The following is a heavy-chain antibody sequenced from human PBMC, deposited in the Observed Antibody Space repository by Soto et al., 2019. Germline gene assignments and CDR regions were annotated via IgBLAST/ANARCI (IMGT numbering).Heavy chain of an antibody. V-gene: IGHV1-18*01. CDR2: ISAYNGNT. CDR3: ARVGVAYSSGWSPRGSWFDP. Sequence: ASVKVSCKASGYTFTSYGISWVRQAPGQGLEWMGWISAYNGNTNYAQKLQGRVTMTTDTSTSTAYMELRSLRSDDTAVYYCARVGVAYSSGWSPRGSWFDPWGQGTLVNAPQ. D-gene: IGHD6-19*01. J-gene: IGHJ5*02. CDR1: GYTFTSYG.